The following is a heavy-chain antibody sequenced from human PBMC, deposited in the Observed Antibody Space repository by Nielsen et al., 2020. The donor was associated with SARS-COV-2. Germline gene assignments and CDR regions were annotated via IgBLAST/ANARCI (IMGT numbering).Heavy chain of an antibody. CDR3: ARQPRSIISNWFDP. CDR2: IAPTDSHT. D-gene: IGHD1-14*01. V-gene: IGHV5-10-1*01. Sequence: GASLMISCTASGFSFTNYWISWVRQMPGTALEWMRHIAPTDSHTNYSPSFQGHVTISADKSITTAYLQWSSLEASDSAMYYCARQPRSIISNWFDPWGQGTLVTVST. J-gene: IGHJ5*02. CDR1: GFSFTNYW.